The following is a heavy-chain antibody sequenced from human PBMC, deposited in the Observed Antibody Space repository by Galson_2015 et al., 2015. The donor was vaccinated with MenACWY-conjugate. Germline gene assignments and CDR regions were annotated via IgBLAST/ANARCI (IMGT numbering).Heavy chain of an antibody. V-gene: IGHV3-30*02. CDR2: IRYDGNDK. CDR3: AKDNSLVWAVIPEYYMGA. D-gene: IGHD3-10*01. J-gene: IGHJ6*03. CDR1: GFRFSGYD. Sequence: SLRLSCAASGFRFSGYDMHWVRQAPGEGLEWVALIRYDGNDKYYLDSVKGRFTISRDNSKNTVYLQMNSLRPDDTALYYCAKDNSLVWAVIPEYYMGAWGKGTTVTVSS.